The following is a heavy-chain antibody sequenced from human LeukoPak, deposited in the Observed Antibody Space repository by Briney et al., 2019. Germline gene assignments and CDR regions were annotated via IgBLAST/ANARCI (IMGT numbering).Heavy chain of an antibody. CDR1: GYTFTSYD. CDR2: MNPNSGNT. Sequence: ASVKVSCKASGYTFTSYDINWVRQATGQGLEWMGWMNPNSGNTGYAQKFQGRVTMTRNTPISTAYMELSSLRSEDTAVYYCARWGSSRTDCSGGSCYKWGYWFDPWGQGTLVTVSS. D-gene: IGHD2-15*01. J-gene: IGHJ5*02. V-gene: IGHV1-8*01. CDR3: ARWGSSRTDCSGGSCYKWGYWFDP.